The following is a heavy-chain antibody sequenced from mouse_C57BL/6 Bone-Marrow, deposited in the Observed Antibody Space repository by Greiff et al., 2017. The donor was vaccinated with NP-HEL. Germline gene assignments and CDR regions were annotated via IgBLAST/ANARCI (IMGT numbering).Heavy chain of an antibody. D-gene: IGHD1-1*01. Sequence: VQLKQPGAELVKPGASVKLSCKASGYTFTSYWMHWVKQRPGRGLEWIGRIDPNSGGTKYNEKFKSKATLTVDKPSSTAYMQLSSLTSEDSAVYYCARSPVVAYYYAMDYWGQGTSVTVSS. CDR2: IDPNSGGT. J-gene: IGHJ4*01. V-gene: IGHV1-72*01. CDR3: ARSPVVAYYYAMDY. CDR1: GYTFTSYW.